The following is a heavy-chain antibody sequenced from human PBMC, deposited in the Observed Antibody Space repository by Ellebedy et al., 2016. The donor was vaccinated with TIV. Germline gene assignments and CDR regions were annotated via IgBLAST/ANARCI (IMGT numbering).Heavy chain of an antibody. CDR2: IYYSGST. Sequence: SETLSLTXTVSGGSISSSSYYWGWIRQPPGKGLEWIGSIYYSGSTYYNPSLKSRVTISVDTSKNQFSLKLSSVTAADTAVYYCARVVRRYYYMDVWGKGTTVTVSS. J-gene: IGHJ6*03. D-gene: IGHD3-10*01. CDR1: GGSISSSSYY. V-gene: IGHV4-39*01. CDR3: ARVVRRYYYMDV.